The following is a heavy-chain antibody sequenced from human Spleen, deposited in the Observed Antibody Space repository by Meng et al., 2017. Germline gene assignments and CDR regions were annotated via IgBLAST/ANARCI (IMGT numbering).Heavy chain of an antibody. CDR1: GGSFSDYS. V-gene: IGHV4-34*01. Sequence: QWHVQEWGDGRLKPSGSLSLSCVVVGGSFSDYSGSWIRQPRGKGLEWIGEITHSGSTNYNPSLESRATISVDTSQNNLSLKLSSVTAADSAVYYCTRGPTTMAHDFDYWGQGTLVTVSS. CDR3: TRGPTTMAHDFDY. D-gene: IGHD4-11*01. CDR2: ITHSGST. J-gene: IGHJ4*02.